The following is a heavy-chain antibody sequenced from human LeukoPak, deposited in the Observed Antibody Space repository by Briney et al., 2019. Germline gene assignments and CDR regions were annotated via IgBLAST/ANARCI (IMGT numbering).Heavy chain of an antibody. D-gene: IGHD2-2*01. J-gene: IGHJ4*02. V-gene: IGHV1-2*02. CDR3: ARVYCSSTSCYGGDFDY. Sequence: ASVKVSCKASGYTFTCYYMHWVRQAPGQGLEWMGWINPNSGGTNYAQKFQGRVTMTRDTSISTAYMELSRLRSDDTAVYYCARVYCSSTSCYGGDFDYWGQGTLVTVSS. CDR2: INPNSGGT. CDR1: GYTFTCYY.